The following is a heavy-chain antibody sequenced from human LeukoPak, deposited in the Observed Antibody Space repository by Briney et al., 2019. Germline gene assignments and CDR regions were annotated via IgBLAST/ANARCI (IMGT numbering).Heavy chain of an antibody. CDR1: GDSFTTFG. Sequence: GASVKVSCKASGDSFTTFGISWVRHAPGQGLEWMGWISAYNGNTKSAQKVQGRVTMTTDTSTSTAYMELRSLRSDDTGVYYCATDLGEYYHISVFLHFWGQGTLVTVSS. D-gene: IGHD3-22*01. CDR3: ATDLGEYYHISVFLHF. V-gene: IGHV1-18*01. J-gene: IGHJ4*02. CDR2: ISAYNGNT.